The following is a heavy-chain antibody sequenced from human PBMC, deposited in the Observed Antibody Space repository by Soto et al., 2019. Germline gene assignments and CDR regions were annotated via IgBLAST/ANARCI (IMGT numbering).Heavy chain of an antibody. Sequence: SETLSLTCAVYGGSFSGYYWSWIRQPPGKGLEWIGEINHSGSTNYNPSLKSRVTISVDTSKNQFSLRLSSVTAADTAVYYCARVGGDIVVVVAATRSQYYFDYWGQGTLVTVSS. CDR2: INHSGST. V-gene: IGHV4-34*01. CDR1: GGSFSGYY. J-gene: IGHJ4*02. CDR3: ARVGGDIVVVVAATRSQYYFDY. D-gene: IGHD2-15*01.